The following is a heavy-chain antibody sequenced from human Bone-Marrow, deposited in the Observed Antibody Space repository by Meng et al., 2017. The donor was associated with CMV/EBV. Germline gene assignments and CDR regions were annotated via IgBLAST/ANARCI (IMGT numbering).Heavy chain of an antibody. CDR3: AKQYGMDV. CDR1: GFTFSDYY. Sequence: GESLKISCAASGFTFSDYYMNWVRQAPGKGLEWVSAISGSGGSTYYADSVKGRFTISRDNSKNTLYLQMNSLRAEDTAVYYCAKQYGMDVWGQGTTVTVSS. CDR2: ISGSGGST. V-gene: IGHV3-23*01. J-gene: IGHJ6*02.